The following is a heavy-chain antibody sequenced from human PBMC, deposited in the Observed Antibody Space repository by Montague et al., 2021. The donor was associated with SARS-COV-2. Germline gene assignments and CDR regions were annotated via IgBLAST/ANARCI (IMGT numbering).Heavy chain of an antibody. D-gene: IGHD3-3*01. CDR2: VYNSGTA. CDR1: RGSISTYY. J-gene: IGHJ5*02. Sequence: SETLSLTCTVSRGSISTYYWSWIRHPPGRGLEWIGYVYNSGTAISNPSLHGRVTISVDTSKSQFSLQLSSVSAADTAIYYCVRGAIRGPYNWFDPWGQGTLVAVSS. V-gene: IGHV4-59*01. CDR3: VRGAIRGPYNWFDP.